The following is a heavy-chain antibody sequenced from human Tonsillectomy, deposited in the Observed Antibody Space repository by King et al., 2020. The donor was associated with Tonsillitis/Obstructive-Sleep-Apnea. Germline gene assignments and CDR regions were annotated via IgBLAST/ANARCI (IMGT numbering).Heavy chain of an antibody. J-gene: IGHJ4*02. CDR1: GFTFSSYA. CDR2: ISGSGGST. D-gene: IGHD6-13*01. V-gene: IGHV3-23*04. Sequence: LVESGGGLVQPGGSLRLSCAASGFTFSSYAMSWVRQAPGKGLEWVSGISGSGGSTYYEDSVKGRFTISRDNSKNTLYLQMSSLRAEDTAVYYCAKDLSSWYWSYFDYWGQGTLVTVSS. CDR3: AKDLSSWYWSYFDY.